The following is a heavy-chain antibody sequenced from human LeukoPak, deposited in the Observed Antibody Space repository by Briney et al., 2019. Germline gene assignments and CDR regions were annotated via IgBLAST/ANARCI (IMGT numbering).Heavy chain of an antibody. Sequence: GGSLKLSCAASGFTFSGSAMHWVRQASGKGLEWVGRIRSKANSYATAYAASVKGRFTISRDDSKNTAYLQMNSLKTEDTAVYYCTRQYPYDSSGYYYPTFDYWGQGTLVTVSS. CDR2: IRSKANSYAT. J-gene: IGHJ4*02. D-gene: IGHD3-22*01. V-gene: IGHV3-73*01. CDR1: GFTFSGSA. CDR3: TRQYPYDSSGYYYPTFDY.